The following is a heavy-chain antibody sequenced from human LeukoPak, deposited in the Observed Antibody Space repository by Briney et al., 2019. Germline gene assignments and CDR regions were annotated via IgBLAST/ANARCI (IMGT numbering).Heavy chain of an antibody. CDR3: ARVRDDYFFDY. D-gene: IGHD3-3*01. J-gene: IGHJ4*02. CDR2: IHYIGNT. V-gene: IGHV4-31*03. CDR1: GDSIATSGYY. Sequence: SETLSLTCTVSGDSIATSGYYWSWIRRHPGAGLEWIAYIHYIGNTYYDPSLESRVTMSIDTSSNQFSLNVASVTAADTAVYFCARVRDDYFFDYWGQGILVTVSS.